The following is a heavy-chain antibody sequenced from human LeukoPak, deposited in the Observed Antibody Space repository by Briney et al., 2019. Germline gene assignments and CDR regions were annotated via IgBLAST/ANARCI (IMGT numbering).Heavy chain of an antibody. CDR2: IYYSGST. V-gene: IGHV4-59*01. Sequence: PSETLSLTCTVSGGSISSYYWSWIRQPPGKGLEWIGYIYYSGSTNYNPSLKSRVTISVDTSKNQFSLKLSSVTAADTAVYYCARVKDDYSNYHYYYYYMDVWGKGTTVTVSS. CDR3: ARVKDDYSNYHYYYYYMDV. CDR1: GGSISSYY. D-gene: IGHD4-11*01. J-gene: IGHJ6*03.